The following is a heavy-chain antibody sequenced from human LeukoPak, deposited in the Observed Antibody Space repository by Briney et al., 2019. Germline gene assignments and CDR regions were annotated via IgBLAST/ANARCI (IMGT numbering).Heavy chain of an antibody. V-gene: IGHV3-53*01. Sequence: PGGSLRLSCAASGFTVSSNYMSWVRQAPGKGLEWVSVIYSGGSTYYADSVKGRFTISRDNSKNTLYLQMNSLRAEDTALYYCARLGTYYYDSSGSLGVPHAFDIWGQGTMVTVSS. CDR2: IYSGGST. CDR1: GFTVSSNY. CDR3: ARLGTYYYDSSGSLGVPHAFDI. D-gene: IGHD3-22*01. J-gene: IGHJ3*02.